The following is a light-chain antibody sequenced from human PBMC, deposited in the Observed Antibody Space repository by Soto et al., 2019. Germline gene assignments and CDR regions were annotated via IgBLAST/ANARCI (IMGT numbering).Light chain of an antibody. CDR2: STN. CDR1: SGSVSTNYY. V-gene: IGLV8-61*01. Sequence: HTVVTQEPWFSVSPGGTVTLTCALSSGSVSTNYYPSWYQQSPGQAPRTLIYSTNTRSSGVPDRFSGSILGNKAALTITGAQADDESDYYCVLYMGSGIWVFGGGTKLTVL. J-gene: IGLJ3*02. CDR3: VLYMGSGIWV.